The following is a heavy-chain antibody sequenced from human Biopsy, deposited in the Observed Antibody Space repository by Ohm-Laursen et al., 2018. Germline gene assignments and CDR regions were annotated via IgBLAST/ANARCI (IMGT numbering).Heavy chain of an antibody. CDR2: IYNTETT. J-gene: IGHJ5*02. CDR1: GSSISSSTTYY. Sequence: SETLSLTCAVSGSSISSSTTYYWAWLRQPPGKGLEWIGSIYNTETTFYNPSLKSRVTISVDTSTNQFSLKVSSVTAADTALYFCARHPTGFWFDPWGHGTLVTVSS. CDR3: ARHPTGFWFDP. V-gene: IGHV4-39*01.